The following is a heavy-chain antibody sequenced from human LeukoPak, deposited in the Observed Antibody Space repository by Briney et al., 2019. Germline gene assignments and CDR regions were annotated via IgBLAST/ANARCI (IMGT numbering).Heavy chain of an antibody. CDR3: ARDRDSSGYFSDY. CDR2: IYYSGST. V-gene: IGHV4-39*07. Sequence: PSETLSLTCTVSGGSISSSSYYWGWIRQPPGKGLEWIGSIYYSGSTYYNPSLKSRVTISVDTSKNQFSLKLSSVTAADTAVYYCARDRDSSGYFSDYWGQGTLVTVSS. CDR1: GGSISSSSYY. D-gene: IGHD3-22*01. J-gene: IGHJ4*02.